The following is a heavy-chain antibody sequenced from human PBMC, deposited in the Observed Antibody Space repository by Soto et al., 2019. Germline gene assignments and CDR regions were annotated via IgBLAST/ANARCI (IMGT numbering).Heavy chain of an antibody. CDR2: IYYSGST. CDR1: GGSISSGGYY. CDR3: ARAMGEWPPIYYFDY. D-gene: IGHD3-16*01. V-gene: IGHV4-31*03. J-gene: IGHJ4*02. Sequence: PSETLSLTCTVSGGSISSGGYYWSWIRQHPGKGLEWIGYIYYSGSTYYNPSLKSRVTISVDTSKNQFSLKLSSVTAADTAVYYWARAMGEWPPIYYFDYWGQGTLVTVFS.